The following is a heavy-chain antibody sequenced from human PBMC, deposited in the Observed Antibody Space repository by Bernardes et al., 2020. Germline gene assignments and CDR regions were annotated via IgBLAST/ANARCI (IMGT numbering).Heavy chain of an antibody. J-gene: IGHJ3*02. Sequence: GGSLRLSCAASGFAFSTYSMTWVRQTPEKGLEWVANINPDGSDKIYVDSVKGRFAISRDNAKNTLYLQMNSLRAEDTALYYCARGGYLFQIWGQGAMVTVSS. V-gene: IGHV3-7*01. CDR2: INPDGSDK. D-gene: IGHD3-22*01. CDR3: ARGGYLFQI. CDR1: GFAFSTYS.